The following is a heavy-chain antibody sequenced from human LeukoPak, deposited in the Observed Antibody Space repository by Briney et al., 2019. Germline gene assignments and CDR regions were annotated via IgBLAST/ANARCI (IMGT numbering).Heavy chain of an antibody. CDR1: GYTFTSYA. D-gene: IGHD2-2*01. CDR2: INAGNGNT. V-gene: IGHV1-3*01. Sequence: EASVKVSCKASGYTFTSYAMHWVRQAPGQRLEWMGWINAGNGNTKYSQKFQGRVTITADESTSTAYMELSSLRSEDTAVYYCASQIVVVPAAIPYYYYYMDVWGKGTTVTVSS. CDR3: ASQIVVVPAAIPYYYYYMDV. J-gene: IGHJ6*03.